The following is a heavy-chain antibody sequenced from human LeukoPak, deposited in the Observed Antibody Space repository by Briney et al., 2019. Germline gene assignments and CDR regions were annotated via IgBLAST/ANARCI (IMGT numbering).Heavy chain of an antibody. CDR2: IIPIFGTA. CDR1: GGTFSSYA. J-gene: IGHJ4*02. V-gene: IGHV1-69*13. D-gene: IGHD3-10*01. Sequence: ASVKVSCKASGGTFSSYAISWVRQAPGQGLEWMGGIIPIFGTANYAQKFQGRVTITADESTSTAYMELSSLRSEDTAVYYCAAYGSGGNFDCWGQGTLVTVSS. CDR3: AAYGSGGNFDC.